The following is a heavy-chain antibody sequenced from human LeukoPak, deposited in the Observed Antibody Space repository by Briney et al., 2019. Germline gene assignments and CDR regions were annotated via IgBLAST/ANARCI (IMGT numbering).Heavy chain of an antibody. J-gene: IGHJ4*02. V-gene: IGHV1-46*01. CDR1: GYTFISYY. Sequence: ASVKVSCKASGYTFISYYMHWVRQAPGQWLEWMGIINPSGGSTSYAQKFQGRVTMTRDTSTSTVYMELSSLRSEDTAVYYCARIAAAGTGNDYWGQGTLVTVSS. CDR3: ARIAAAGTGNDY. CDR2: INPSGGST. D-gene: IGHD6-13*01.